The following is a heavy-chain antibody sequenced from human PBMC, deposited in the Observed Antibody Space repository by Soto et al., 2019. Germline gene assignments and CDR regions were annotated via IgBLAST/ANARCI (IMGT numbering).Heavy chain of an antibody. J-gene: IGHJ6*02. V-gene: IGHV4-31*03. D-gene: IGHD6-19*01. CDR1: GGSISSGGYY. Sequence: PSETLSLTCTVSGGSISSGGYYWSWIRQHPGKGLEWIGYIYYSGSTYYNPSLKSRVTISVDTSKNQFSLKLSSVTAADTAVYYCARAVVGSGWYGNYYYYGMDVWGQGTTVTVSS. CDR2: IYYSGST. CDR3: ARAVVGSGWYGNYYYYGMDV.